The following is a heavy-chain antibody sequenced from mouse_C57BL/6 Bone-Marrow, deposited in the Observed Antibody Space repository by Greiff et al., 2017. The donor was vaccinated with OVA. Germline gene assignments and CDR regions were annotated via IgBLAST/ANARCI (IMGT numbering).Heavy chain of an antibody. V-gene: IGHV5-9-1*02. D-gene: IGHD2-1*01. CDR3: TRLLDAMDY. Sequence: EVKVVESGAGLVKPGGSLKLSCAASGFTFSSYAMSWVRQTPEKRLEWVAYISSGGDYIYYADTVKGRLTISRDNARNTLYLQMSSLKSEDTAMYYCTRLLDAMDYWGQGTSVTVSS. CDR2: ISSGGDYI. J-gene: IGHJ4*01. CDR1: GFTFSSYA.